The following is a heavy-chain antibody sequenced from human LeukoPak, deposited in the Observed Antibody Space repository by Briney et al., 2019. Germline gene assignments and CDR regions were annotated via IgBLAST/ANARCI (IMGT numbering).Heavy chain of an antibody. D-gene: IGHD2-15*01. CDR3: ARDFNWDRYCSGGSCYSVLDY. CDR2: ISSSSSYI. CDR1: GFTFSSYS. Sequence: PGGSLRLSCAASGFTFSSYSMNWVRQAPGKGLEWVSSISSSSSYIYYADSVEGRFTISRDNAKNSLYLQMNSLRAEDTAVYCCARDFNWDRYCSGGSCYSVLDYWGQGTLVTVSS. J-gene: IGHJ4*02. V-gene: IGHV3-21*01.